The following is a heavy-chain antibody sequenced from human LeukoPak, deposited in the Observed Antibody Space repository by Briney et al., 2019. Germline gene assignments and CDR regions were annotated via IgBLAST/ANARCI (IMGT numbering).Heavy chain of an antibody. V-gene: IGHV3-23*01. Sequence: GGSLRLSCAASGFTFSSYGMHWVRQAPGKGLEWVSSISVSGAVTYYADSVKGRFTFSRDNSKNTLYLQMNSLRAEDTAVYYCARGASSTIIDYWGQGTLVTVSS. CDR1: GFTFSSYG. D-gene: IGHD2-2*01. CDR3: ARGASSTIIDY. J-gene: IGHJ4*02. CDR2: ISVSGAVT.